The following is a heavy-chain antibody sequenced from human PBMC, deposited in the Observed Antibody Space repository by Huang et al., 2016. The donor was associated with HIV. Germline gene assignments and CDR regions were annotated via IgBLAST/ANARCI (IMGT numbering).Heavy chain of an antibody. CDR1: GFSLNHKGVG. CDR2: IYWDDDK. J-gene: IGHJ6*03. CDR3: AHIGRLGNYYMDV. D-gene: IGHD7-27*01. V-gene: IGHV2-5*02. Sequence: QITLKESGPTVIKPTQTLTLTCSFSGFSLNHKGVGVGWIRQPPGKAPEWLVLIYWDDDKRFTPSLKNRITITKDTSKNQVVFTMTNLDPMDTGTYYCAHIGRLGNYYMDVWGNGTTVTVSS.